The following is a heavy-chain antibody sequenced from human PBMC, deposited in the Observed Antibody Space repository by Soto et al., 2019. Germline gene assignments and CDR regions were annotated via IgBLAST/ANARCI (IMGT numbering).Heavy chain of an antibody. V-gene: IGHV3-15*07. CDR1: SVSNAW. CDR3: TTDRVATRPGYYYYGMDV. J-gene: IGHJ6*02. Sequence: SVSNAWMNWVRQAPGKGLEWVGRIKSKTDGGTTDYAAPVKGRFTISRDDSKNTLYPQMNSLKTEDTAVYYCTTDRVATRPGYYYYGMDVWGQGTTVTVSS. CDR2: IKSKTDGGTT. D-gene: IGHD5-12*01.